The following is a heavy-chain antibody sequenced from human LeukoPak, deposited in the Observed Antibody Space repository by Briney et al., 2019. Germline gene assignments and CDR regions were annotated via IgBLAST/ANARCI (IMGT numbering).Heavy chain of an antibody. J-gene: IGHJ4*02. D-gene: IGHD1-26*01. V-gene: IGHV4-59*01. CDR2: IYYSRST. CDR1: GGSISSYY. CDR3: AGRTVGATGLGDGTGFYGDDY. Sequence: SETLSLTCTVSGGSISSYYWSWIRQPPGKGLEWIGYIYYSRSTNYNPSLKSRVTISVDTSKNQFSLKLSSVTAADTAVYYCAGRTVGATGLGDGTGFYGDDYWGQGTLVTVSS.